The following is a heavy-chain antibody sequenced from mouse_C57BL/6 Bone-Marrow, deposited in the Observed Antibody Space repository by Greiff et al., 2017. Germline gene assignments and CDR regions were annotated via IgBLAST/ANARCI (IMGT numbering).Heavy chain of an antibody. D-gene: IGHD1-2*01. Sequence: QVQLQQPGAELVMPGASVKLSCKASGYTFTSYWMHWVKQRPGQGLEWIGEIDPSDSYTNYKQKFKGKSTLTVDKSSSTAYMQLSSLTSEDSAVYYCARGNTTAVWYFDVWGTGTTVTVSA. CDR2: IDPSDSYT. J-gene: IGHJ1*03. CDR1: GYTFTSYW. V-gene: IGHV1-69*01. CDR3: ARGNTTAVWYFDV.